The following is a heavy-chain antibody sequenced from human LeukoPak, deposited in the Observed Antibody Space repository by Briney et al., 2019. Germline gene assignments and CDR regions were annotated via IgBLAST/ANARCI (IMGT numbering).Heavy chain of an antibody. CDR2: IIPRFGRA. CDR1: GGAFSSHA. V-gene: IGHV1-69*13. Sequence: SVKVSCKTSGGAFSSHAINWVRQAPGQGLEWMGGIIPRFGRANYAQRFQDRVMITADESTSTAYMELGSLRSEDTAVYYCAKENRDGYNYAFDYWGQGTLVTVSS. D-gene: IGHD5-24*01. CDR3: AKENRDGYNYAFDY. J-gene: IGHJ4*02.